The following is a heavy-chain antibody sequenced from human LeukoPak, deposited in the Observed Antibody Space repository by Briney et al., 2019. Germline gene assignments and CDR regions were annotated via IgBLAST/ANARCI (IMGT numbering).Heavy chain of an antibody. CDR2: ISWNSGSI. CDR1: GFTFDDYA. Sequence: GGSLRLSCAASGFTFDDYAMHWVRQAPGKGLEWVSGISWNSGSIGYADSVKGRFTISRDNAKNSLYLQMNSPRAEDTALYYCARGDSGSWDFDYWGQGTLVTVSS. CDR3: ARGDSGSWDFDY. V-gene: IGHV3-9*01. D-gene: IGHD1-26*01. J-gene: IGHJ4*02.